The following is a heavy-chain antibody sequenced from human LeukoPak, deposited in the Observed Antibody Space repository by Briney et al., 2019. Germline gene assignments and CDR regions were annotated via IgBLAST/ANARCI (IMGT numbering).Heavy chain of an antibody. V-gene: IGHV4-59*08. D-gene: IGHD2/OR15-2a*01. CDR3: VRPLDYFYTDAFDI. CDR2: IYYSGST. J-gene: IGHJ3*02. Sequence: SETLSLTCTVSGGSLSSYYWSWIRQPPGKGLEWIGYIYYSGSTTYNPSLKSRVTISVDTSKNQFSLKLSSVTAADTAVYYCVRPLDYFYTDAFDIWGQRTMVTVSS. CDR1: GGSLSSYY.